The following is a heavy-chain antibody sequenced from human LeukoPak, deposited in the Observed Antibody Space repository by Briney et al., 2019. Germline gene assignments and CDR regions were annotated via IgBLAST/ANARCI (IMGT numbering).Heavy chain of an antibody. CDR1: GYTFTGYY. D-gene: IGHD3-3*01. Sequence: ASVKVSCKASGYTFTGYYMHWVRQAPGQGLEWMGWINPNSGGTNYAQKFQGRVTMTRDTSISTAYMELSSLRSEDTAVHYCARSELDFWSGYYFYYYYGMDVWGQGTTVTVSS. V-gene: IGHV1-2*02. CDR2: INPNSGGT. J-gene: IGHJ6*02. CDR3: ARSELDFWSGYYFYYYYGMDV.